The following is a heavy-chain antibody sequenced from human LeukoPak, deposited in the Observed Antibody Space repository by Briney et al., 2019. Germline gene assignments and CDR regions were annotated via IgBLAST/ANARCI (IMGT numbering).Heavy chain of an antibody. CDR3: AKDQRSDPYYYDSSGYYT. V-gene: IGHV3-23*01. CDR2: ISGSGGST. J-gene: IGHJ5*02. D-gene: IGHD3-22*01. CDR1: GYTFTSYG. Sequence: SCKASGYTFTSYGISWVRQAPGKGLEWVSAISGSGGSTYYADSVKGRFTISRDNSKNTLYLQMNSLRAGDTAVYYCAKDQRSDPYYYDSSGYYTWGQGTLVTVST.